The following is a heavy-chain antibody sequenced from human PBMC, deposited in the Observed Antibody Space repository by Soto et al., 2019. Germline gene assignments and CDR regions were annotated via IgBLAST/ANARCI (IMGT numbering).Heavy chain of an antibody. CDR2: ISSNGGIT. J-gene: IGHJ3*02. CDR1: GFTFSRYT. D-gene: IGHD4-17*01. CDR3: ARDDYGENDAFDI. Sequence: EVQLVESGGGLVQRGGSLRLSCAASGFTFSRYTIHWVRQAPGKGLEYVSGISSNGGITDYASSVQGRFSISRDNSKNTLYLQMGSLRVDDMAVYYCARDDYGENDAFDIWGQGTMVTVSS. V-gene: IGHV3-64*01.